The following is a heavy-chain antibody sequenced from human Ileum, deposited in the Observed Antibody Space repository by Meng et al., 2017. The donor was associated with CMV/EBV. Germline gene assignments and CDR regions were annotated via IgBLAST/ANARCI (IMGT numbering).Heavy chain of an antibody. D-gene: IGHD3-16*02. V-gene: IGHV3-74*01. CDR1: GFTFSSYW. J-gene: IGHJ4*02. CDR3: TRAGSYRHDF. Sequence: GESLKISCAASGFTFSSYWLHWVRQAPGKGLVWVSRINTDGRTTDYADSVKGRFTISRDNAKSTVYLQMNNLRAEDTAVYYCTRAGSYRHDFWGQGTRVTVSS. CDR2: INTDGRTT.